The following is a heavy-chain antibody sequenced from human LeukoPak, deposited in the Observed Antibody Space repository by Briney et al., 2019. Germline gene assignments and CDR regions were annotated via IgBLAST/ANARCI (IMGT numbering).Heavy chain of an antibody. D-gene: IGHD4-23*01. CDR1: GYTFTSDD. CDR3: ASGYGGAGLFDY. Sequence: ASVKVSCKASGYTFTSDDINWVRQATGQGLEWMGWMNPNSGSTGYAQKFQGRVTMTRNTSISTAYMELSSLRSEDTAVYYCASGYGGAGLFDYWGQGTLVTVSS. CDR2: MNPNSGST. J-gene: IGHJ4*02. V-gene: IGHV1-8*01.